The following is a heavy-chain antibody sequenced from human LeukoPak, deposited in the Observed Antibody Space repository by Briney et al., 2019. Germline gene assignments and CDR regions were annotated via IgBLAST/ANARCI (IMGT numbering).Heavy chain of an antibody. V-gene: IGHV3-30-3*01. CDR2: ISYDGSNK. D-gene: IGHD3-3*01. CDR3: AKVGYYDFWSGYRTLDY. Sequence: GGSLRLSCAASGFTFSSYAMHWVRQAPGKGLEWVAVISYDGSNKYYADSVKGRFTISRDNSKNTLYLQMNSLRAEDTAVYYCAKVGYYDFWSGYRTLDYWGQGTLVTVSS. CDR1: GFTFSSYA. J-gene: IGHJ4*02.